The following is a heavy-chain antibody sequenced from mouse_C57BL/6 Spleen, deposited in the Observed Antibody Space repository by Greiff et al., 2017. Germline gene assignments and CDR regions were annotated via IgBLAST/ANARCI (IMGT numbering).Heavy chain of an antibody. CDR2: IYPGSGST. J-gene: IGHJ4*01. CDR3: ARRTGTRAMDY. D-gene: IGHD4-1*01. V-gene: IGHV1-55*01. Sequence: VQLQQPGAELVKPGASVKMSCKASGYTFTSYWITWVKQKPGQGLEWIGDIYPGSGSTNYNEKFKSKATLTVDTSSSTAYMQLSSLTSEDSAVYYCARRTGTRAMDYWGQGTSVTVSS. CDR1: GYTFTSYW.